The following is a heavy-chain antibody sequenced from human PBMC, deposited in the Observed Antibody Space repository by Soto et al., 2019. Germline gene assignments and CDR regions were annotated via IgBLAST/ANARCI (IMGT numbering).Heavy chain of an antibody. V-gene: IGHV3-23*01. CDR3: ASGAVSIYLFDS. J-gene: IGHJ4*02. D-gene: IGHD3-10*01. CDR1: GFTFSNSA. CDR2: ISASGGST. Sequence: EVQLLESGGGLVQPGGSLRLSCAASGFTFSNSAMSWVRQAPEKGLEWVSTISASGGSTYYADSVKGRFTISRDNSKNTPYVQMNTLRAEDTAVYYCASGAVSIYLFDSWGQGTLVTVSS.